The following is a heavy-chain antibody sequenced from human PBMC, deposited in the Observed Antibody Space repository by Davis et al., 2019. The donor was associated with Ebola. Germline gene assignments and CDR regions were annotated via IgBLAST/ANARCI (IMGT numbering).Heavy chain of an antibody. J-gene: IGHJ6*02. D-gene: IGHD5-18*01. Sequence: SLKIPCAASGFTFSSYGMHWVRQAPGKGLEWVAVIWSDGSHKYYADSVRGRFTISRDNSKNTLYLQMNSLRAEDTAVYYCARDLEYSYGYYYYYGMDVWGQGTTVTVSS. CDR1: GFTFSSYG. CDR3: ARDLEYSYGYYYYYGMDV. V-gene: IGHV3-33*01. CDR2: IWSDGSHK.